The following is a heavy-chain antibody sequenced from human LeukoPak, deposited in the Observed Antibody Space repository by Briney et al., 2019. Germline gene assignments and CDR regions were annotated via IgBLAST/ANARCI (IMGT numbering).Heavy chain of an antibody. D-gene: IGHD3-10*01. CDR1: GGTFSSHA. V-gene: IGHV1-69*13. J-gene: IGHJ4*02. CDR3: ARESSLTVRGVIMNYFDY. Sequence: ASVKVSCKASGGTFSSHAISWVRQAPGQGLEWMGGIIPIFGTANYAQKFQGRVTITADESTSTAYMELSSLRSEDTAVYYCARESSLTVRGVIMNYFDYWGQGTLVTVSS. CDR2: IIPIFGTA.